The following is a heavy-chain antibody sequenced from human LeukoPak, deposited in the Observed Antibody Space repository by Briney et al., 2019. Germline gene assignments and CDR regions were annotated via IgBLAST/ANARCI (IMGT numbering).Heavy chain of an antibody. CDR3: ARDGDGYNFYYYYYMDV. Sequence: GASVKVSCKASGYTFTSYGISWVRQAPGQGLEWMGWISAYNGNTNYAQKLQGRVTMTTDTSTSTAYMELRSLRSDDTAVYYCARDGDGYNFYYYYYMDVWGKGTTVTVSS. CDR1: GYTFTSYG. V-gene: IGHV1-18*01. CDR2: ISAYNGNT. D-gene: IGHD5-24*01. J-gene: IGHJ6*03.